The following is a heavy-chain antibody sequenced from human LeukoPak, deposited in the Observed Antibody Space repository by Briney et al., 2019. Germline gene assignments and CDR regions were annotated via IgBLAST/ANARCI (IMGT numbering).Heavy chain of an antibody. Sequence: PGGSLRLSCAASGFTFSSYWMSWVRQAPGKGLEWVSISYSDSNTNYADSVKGRFTISRDTSQNTLSLQMNSLRAEDTAVYYCVRKNRDFNAAFDIWGQGTVVTVSS. CDR2: SYSDSNT. D-gene: IGHD1-14*01. CDR3: VRKNRDFNAAFDI. V-gene: IGHV3-53*01. J-gene: IGHJ3*02. CDR1: GFTFSSYW.